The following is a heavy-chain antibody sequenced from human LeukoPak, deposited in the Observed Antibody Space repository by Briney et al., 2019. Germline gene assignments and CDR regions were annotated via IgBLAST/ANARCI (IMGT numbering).Heavy chain of an antibody. Sequence: SETLSLTCTVSGDSINRYYRNWIRQPAGKGLEWIGRIYTTGITNYSPSLASRVSMSVDTSKNQISLKLTSVTAADTAVYYCARAHKYHFYDSSGAFDFWGQGKMVTVSS. D-gene: IGHD3-22*01. J-gene: IGHJ3*01. V-gene: IGHV4-4*07. CDR3: ARAHKYHFYDSSGAFDF. CDR2: IYTTGIT. CDR1: GDSINRYY.